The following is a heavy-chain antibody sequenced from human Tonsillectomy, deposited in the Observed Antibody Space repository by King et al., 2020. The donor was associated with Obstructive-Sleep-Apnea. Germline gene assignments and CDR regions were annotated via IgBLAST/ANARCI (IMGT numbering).Heavy chain of an antibody. CDR3: ARQVKTRPHYHLDT. CDR1: GYTFARHW. Sequence: ELQLVQSGAEVKKPGQSLTISCKGFGYTFARHWIAWVRQMPGKGLEWMGIIYPGDSDTRYSPSFQGQVTISADKSINTAYLQWSSLTASDTAMYYCARQVKTRPHYHLDTWGPGTLVTVSS. J-gene: IGHJ5*02. CDR2: IYPGDSDT. D-gene: IGHD1-14*01. V-gene: IGHV5-51*01.